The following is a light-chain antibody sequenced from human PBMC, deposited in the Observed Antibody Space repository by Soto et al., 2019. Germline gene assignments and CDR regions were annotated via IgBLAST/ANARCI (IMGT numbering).Light chain of an antibody. V-gene: IGKV4-1*01. Sequence: DIVMTQSPDSLALSLGERATINCKSSQSVLYSSNNKNYLAWYQQKSGQPPKLLIYWASSRESGVPDRFSGSGSGTDFTLTISSLQAEDVAVYYCQHYYSTPLGFGGGTKVEIK. CDR1: QSVLYSSNNKNY. CDR3: QHYYSTPLG. J-gene: IGKJ4*01. CDR2: WAS.